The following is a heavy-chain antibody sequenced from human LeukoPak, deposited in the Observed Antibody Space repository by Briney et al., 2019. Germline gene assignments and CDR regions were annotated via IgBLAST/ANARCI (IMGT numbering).Heavy chain of an antibody. D-gene: IGHD2-8*01. Sequence: GASVKVSCKASGYTFTGYYMHWVRQAPGQGLEWMGWINPNSGGTNYAQKFQGWVTMTRDTSISTAYMELSRLRSDDTAVYYCARGRGYCTNGVCYTGWFDPWGQGTLVTVSS. J-gene: IGHJ5*02. CDR1: GYTFTGYY. V-gene: IGHV1-2*04. CDR3: ARGRGYCTNGVCYTGWFDP. CDR2: INPNSGGT.